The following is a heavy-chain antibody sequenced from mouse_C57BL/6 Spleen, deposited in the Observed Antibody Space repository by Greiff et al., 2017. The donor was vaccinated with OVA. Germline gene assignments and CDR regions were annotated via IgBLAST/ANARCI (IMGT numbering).Heavy chain of an antibody. CDR3: ARGLYDYGFAY. CDR1: GFTFSDYG. CDR2: ISSGSSTI. J-gene: IGHJ3*01. V-gene: IGHV5-17*01. D-gene: IGHD2-4*01. Sequence: EVKLMESGGGLVKPGGSLKLSCAASGFTFSDYGMHWVRQAPEKGLEWVAYISSGSSTIYYADTVKGRFTISRDNAKNTLFLQMTSLRSEDTAMYYCARGLYDYGFAYWGQGTLVTVSA.